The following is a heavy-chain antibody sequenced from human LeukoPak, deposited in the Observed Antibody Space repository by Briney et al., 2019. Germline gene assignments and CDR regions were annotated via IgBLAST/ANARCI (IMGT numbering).Heavy chain of an antibody. CDR1: GGTFSSYA. CDR2: IIPILGIA. J-gene: IGHJ5*02. CDR3: ARDGEVVVVTEEYNWFDP. Sequence: GASVKVSCKASGGTFSSYAISWVRQAPGQGLEWMGRIIPILGIANYAQKFQGRVTITADKSTSTACMELSSLRSEDTAVYYCARDGEVVVVTEEYNWFDPWGQGTLVTVSS. D-gene: IGHD2-21*02. V-gene: IGHV1-69*04.